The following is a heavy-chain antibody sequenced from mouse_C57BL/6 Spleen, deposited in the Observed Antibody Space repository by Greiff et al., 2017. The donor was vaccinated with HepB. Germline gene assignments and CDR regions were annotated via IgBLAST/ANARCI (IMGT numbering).Heavy chain of an antibody. J-gene: IGHJ4*01. D-gene: IGHD2-4*01. CDR3: ARSGGLRHAMDY. CDR1: GYAFTNYL. Sequence: VQLQQSGAELVRPGTSVKVSCKASGYAFTNYLIEWVKQRPGQGLEWIGLINPGSGGTKYNEKFKGKATLTADKSSSTTYMQLSSLTSEDSAVYFCARSGGLRHAMDYWGQGTSVTVSS. V-gene: IGHV1-54*01. CDR2: INPGSGGT.